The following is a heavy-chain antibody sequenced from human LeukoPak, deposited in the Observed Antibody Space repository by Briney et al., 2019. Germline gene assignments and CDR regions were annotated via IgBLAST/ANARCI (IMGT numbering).Heavy chain of an antibody. CDR2: ISSSRSTF. Sequence: GGSLRLSCAASGFTFSSYAMSWVRQAPGKELEWISYISSSRSTFYYADSVKGRFTVSRDNARNSLYLQMNSLRAEDTAMYYCARDSYILRFLEWLDWGQGTLVTVSS. D-gene: IGHD3-3*01. CDR1: GFTFSSYA. CDR3: ARDSYILRFLEWLD. V-gene: IGHV3-48*01. J-gene: IGHJ4*02.